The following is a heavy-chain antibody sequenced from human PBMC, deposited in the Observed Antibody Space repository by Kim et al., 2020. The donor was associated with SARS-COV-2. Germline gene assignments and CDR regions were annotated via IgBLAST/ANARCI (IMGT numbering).Heavy chain of an antibody. CDR3: TKVLPNYYDSSGYYYA. V-gene: IGHV3-23*01. D-gene: IGHD3-22*01. J-gene: IGHJ5*02. Sequence: VKGRFTISRDNSKNPLYLQMNSLRAEETAVYYCTKVLPNYYDSSGYYYAWGQGTLVTVSS.